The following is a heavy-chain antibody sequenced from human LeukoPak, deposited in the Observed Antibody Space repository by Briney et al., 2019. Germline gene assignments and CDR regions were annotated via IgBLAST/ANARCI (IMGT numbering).Heavy chain of an antibody. V-gene: IGHV4-59*08. CDR1: GGSISSYY. CDR3: ARVTMVRGVKYYYYYYMDV. Sequence: SETLSLTCTVSGGSISSYYWSWIRQPPGKGLEWIGYIYSSGSTNYNPSLKSRLTISVDTSKNQFSLKLSSVTAADTAVYYCARVTMVRGVKYYYYYYMDVWGKGTTVTVSS. J-gene: IGHJ6*03. D-gene: IGHD3-10*01. CDR2: IYSSGST.